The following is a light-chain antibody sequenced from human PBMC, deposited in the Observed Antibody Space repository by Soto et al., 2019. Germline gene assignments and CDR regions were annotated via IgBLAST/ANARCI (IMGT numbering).Light chain of an antibody. CDR1: QSVSSSY. CDR3: QQYNNWPRT. Sequence: EIVLTQSPVTLSLSPVERCTLSCMASQSVSSSYLAWYQQKPGQAPRLLIYGASTRATGIPARFSGSGSGTEFTLTISSLQSEDFAVYYCQQYNNWPRTFGQGTKVDIK. CDR2: GAS. J-gene: IGKJ1*01. V-gene: IGKV3-15*01.